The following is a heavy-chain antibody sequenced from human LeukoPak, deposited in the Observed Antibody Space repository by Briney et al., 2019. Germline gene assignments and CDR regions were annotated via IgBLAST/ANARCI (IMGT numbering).Heavy chain of an antibody. Sequence: GGSLRLSCAASGFTFSIYSMNWVRQAPGKGLEWVSSTSSSSSYIYYADSVKGRFTISRDNAKNSLYLQMNSLRAEDTAVYYCARVASSGWSDYWGQGTLVTVSS. J-gene: IGHJ4*02. CDR2: TSSSSSYI. D-gene: IGHD6-19*01. V-gene: IGHV3-21*01. CDR1: GFTFSIYS. CDR3: ARVASSGWSDY.